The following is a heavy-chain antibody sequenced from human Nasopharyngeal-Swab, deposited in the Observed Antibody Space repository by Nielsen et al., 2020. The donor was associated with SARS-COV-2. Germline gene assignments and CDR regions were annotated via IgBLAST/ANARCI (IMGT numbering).Heavy chain of an antibody. CDR3: ARVPAVAASRIDS. J-gene: IGHJ4*02. D-gene: IGHD6-19*01. CDR1: GYTLSNYA. V-gene: IGHV1-3*01. Sequence: ASVKVSCKASGYTLSNYAMYWVRQAPGQRPEFMGWINAGKGNTIYSQRFQGRVRISRDTSANTVYMELNRLRSEDTAVYYCARVPAVAASRIDSWGQGSLVTVSS. CDR2: INAGKGNT.